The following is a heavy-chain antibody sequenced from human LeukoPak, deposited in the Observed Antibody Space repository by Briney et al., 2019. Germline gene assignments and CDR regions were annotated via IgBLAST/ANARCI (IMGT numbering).Heavy chain of an antibody. CDR1: GGSISSHY. J-gene: IGHJ4*02. CDR2: IYYSGST. D-gene: IGHD6-13*01. CDR3: AKSSSRGFFDY. Sequence: SETLSLTCTVSGGSISSHYRSWIRQPPGKGLEGIGYIYYSGSTNYNPSLKSRVTISVDTSKNQFSLKLSSVTAEDTAVYYCAKSSSRGFFDYWGQGTLVTVSS. V-gene: IGHV4-59*11.